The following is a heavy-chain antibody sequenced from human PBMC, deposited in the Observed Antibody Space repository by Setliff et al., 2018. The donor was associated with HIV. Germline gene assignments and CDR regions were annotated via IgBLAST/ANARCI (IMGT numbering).Heavy chain of an antibody. CDR3: ARTYSSNWYIDY. Sequence: PSETLSLTCAVFGGSFSDFYWSWIRQPPGKGLEWIGEISYSGSIVYNPSLKSRVTMSVDASKNQFSLKLSSVTAADTAIYYCARTYSSNWYIDYWGQGTLVTVSS. D-gene: IGHD6-13*01. CDR1: GGSFSDFY. V-gene: IGHV4-34*01. CDR2: ISYSGSI. J-gene: IGHJ4*02.